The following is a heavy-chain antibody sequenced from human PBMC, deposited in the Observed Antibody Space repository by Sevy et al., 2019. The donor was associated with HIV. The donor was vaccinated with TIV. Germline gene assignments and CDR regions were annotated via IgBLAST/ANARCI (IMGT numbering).Heavy chain of an antibody. Sequence: ASVKVSCKVSGYTLTKLSMHWVRQAPGKGLEWMGSFDPEDGETIHAQRFQGRLSMTEDTSTETAYMEMSSLNSEDTAVYYCATTKYYYDNSGDPFDYWGQGSLVTVSS. CDR2: FDPEDGET. CDR3: ATTKYYYDNSGDPFDY. J-gene: IGHJ4*02. CDR1: GYTLTKLS. V-gene: IGHV1-24*01. D-gene: IGHD3-22*01.